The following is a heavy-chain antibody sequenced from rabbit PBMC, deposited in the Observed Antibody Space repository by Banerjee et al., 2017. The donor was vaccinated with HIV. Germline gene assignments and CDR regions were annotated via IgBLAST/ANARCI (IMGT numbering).Heavy chain of an antibody. J-gene: IGHJ3*01. CDR2: IAPGSSDRT. V-gene: IGHV1S45*01. Sequence: QEQLVESGGDLVKPGASLTLTCTASGFSFSSSYYMCWVRQAPGKGLEWIACIAPGSSDRTDDASWAKGRFTISKTSSTTVTLQMTSLTAADTATYFCARSYDGYRLTRLDLWGPGTLVTVS. CDR3: ARSYDGYRLTRLDL. D-gene: IGHD7-1*01. CDR1: GFSFSSSYY.